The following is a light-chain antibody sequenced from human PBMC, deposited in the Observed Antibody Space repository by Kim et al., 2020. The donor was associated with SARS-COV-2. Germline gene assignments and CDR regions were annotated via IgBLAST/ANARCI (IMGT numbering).Light chain of an antibody. CDR3: LQHNTYPIT. Sequence: ESVGDRVTITCRASQDIRKDLGWYQQNPGRAPKRLIYGASSLQSGVPSRFSGSGSGTEFTLTINSLQPEDFATYFFLQHNTYPITFGQGTRLEIK. V-gene: IGKV1-17*01. CDR2: GAS. CDR1: QDIRKD. J-gene: IGKJ5*01.